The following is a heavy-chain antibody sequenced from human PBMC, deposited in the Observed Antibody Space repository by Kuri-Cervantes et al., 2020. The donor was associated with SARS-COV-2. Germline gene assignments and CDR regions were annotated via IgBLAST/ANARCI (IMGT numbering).Heavy chain of an antibody. CDR2: IWYDGSNK. Sequence: GESLKISCAASGFTFSSYGMHWVRQAPGKGLEWVAVIWYDGSNKYYADSVKGRFTISRDNSKNTLYLQMNSLRAEDTAVYYFAKAMLRIAARYYYYMDVWGKGTTVTVSS. V-gene: IGHV3-33*06. CDR3: AKAMLRIAARYYYYMDV. J-gene: IGHJ6*03. D-gene: IGHD6-6*01. CDR1: GFTFSSYG.